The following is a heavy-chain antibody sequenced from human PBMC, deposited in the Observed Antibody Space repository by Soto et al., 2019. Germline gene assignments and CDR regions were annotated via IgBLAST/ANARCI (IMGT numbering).Heavy chain of an antibody. CDR3: ARETTYDSSGYSGSRTFDY. J-gene: IGHJ4*02. CDR1: GGSISSGGYS. CDR2: IYHSGST. D-gene: IGHD3-22*01. V-gene: IGHV4-30-2*01. Sequence: SETLSLTCAVCGGSISSGGYSWSWIRQPPGKGLEWIGYIYHSGSTYYNPSLKSRVTISVDRSKNQFSLKLSSVTAADTAVYYCARETTYDSSGYSGSRTFDYWGQGTLVTVSS.